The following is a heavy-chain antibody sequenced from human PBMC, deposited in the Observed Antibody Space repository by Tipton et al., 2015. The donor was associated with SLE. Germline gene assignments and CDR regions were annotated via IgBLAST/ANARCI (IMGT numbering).Heavy chain of an antibody. V-gene: IGHV3-23*01. Sequence: SLRLSCAASGFTFSTYAMTWVRQAPGKGLEWVSVIVSSGDTAYYADSVKGRFTISRDNSKDTLYLRMNSLRAEDTAVYYCAREGSWGSGSYRYFDYWGQGTLVTVSS. CDR3: AREGSWGSGSYRYFDY. CDR2: IVSSGDTA. CDR1: GFTFSTYA. D-gene: IGHD3-10*01. J-gene: IGHJ4*02.